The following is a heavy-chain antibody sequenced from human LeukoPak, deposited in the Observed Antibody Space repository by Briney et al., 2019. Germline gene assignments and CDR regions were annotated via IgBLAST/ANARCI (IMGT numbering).Heavy chain of an antibody. Sequence: SETLSLTCAVYGGSFSGYYWSWIRQPPGKGLEWIGEINHSGSTNYNPSLKSRVTISVDTSKNQFSLKLSSVTAADTAVYYRARSARAAAGPWGQGTLVTVSS. D-gene: IGHD6-13*01. J-gene: IGHJ5*02. CDR3: ARSARAAAGP. CDR2: INHSGST. V-gene: IGHV4-34*01. CDR1: GGSFSGYY.